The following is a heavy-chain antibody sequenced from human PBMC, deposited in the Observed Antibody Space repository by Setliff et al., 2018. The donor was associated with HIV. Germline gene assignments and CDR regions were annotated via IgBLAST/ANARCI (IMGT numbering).Heavy chain of an antibody. CDR3: ARARLNYGVELLDAFDI. V-gene: IGHV3-48*01. Sequence: GGSLRLSCTASGFTFRDYTMNWVRQAPGKGLEWVSYISSSSTTVYYAESVKGRFTISRDNAKNSLYLQMNSLRVEDTAVYYCARARLNYGVELLDAFDIWGQGTMVTVSS. D-gene: IGHD4-17*01. J-gene: IGHJ3*02. CDR2: ISSSSTTV. CDR1: GFTFRDYT.